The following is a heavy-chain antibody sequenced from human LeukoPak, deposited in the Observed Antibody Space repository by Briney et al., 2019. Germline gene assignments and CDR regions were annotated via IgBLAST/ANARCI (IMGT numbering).Heavy chain of an antibody. CDR2: IIPIFGTA. J-gene: IGHJ4*02. CDR1: GGTFSSYA. Sequence: GASVKVSCKASGGTFSSYAISWVRQAPGQGLEWMGGIIPIFGTANYAQKFQGRVTITADESTSTAYMELSSLRSEDTAVYYCARSAYCGGDCSYWWYFDYWGQGTLVTVSS. V-gene: IGHV1-69*01. D-gene: IGHD2-21*01. CDR3: ARSAYCGGDCSYWWYFDY.